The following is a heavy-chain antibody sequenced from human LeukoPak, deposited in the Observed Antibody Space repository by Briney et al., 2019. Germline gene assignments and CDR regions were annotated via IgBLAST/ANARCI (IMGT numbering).Heavy chain of an antibody. V-gene: IGHV1-2*02. CDR2: INPNGGGT. D-gene: IGHD5-24*01. CDR3: AREREMATIGDAFDI. Sequence: SVKVSCKASGYTFTGYDMHWVRQAPGQGLEWMGWINPNGGGTNYAQKFQGRVTMTRDTSISRAYMEVSRLRSDDTAVYYCAREREMATIGDAFDIWGQGTMVTVSS. J-gene: IGHJ3*02. CDR1: GYTFTGYD.